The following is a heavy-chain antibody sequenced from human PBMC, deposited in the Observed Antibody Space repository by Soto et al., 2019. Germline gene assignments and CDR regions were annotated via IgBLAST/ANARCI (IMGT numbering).Heavy chain of an antibody. D-gene: IGHD2-21*02. J-gene: IGHJ4*02. Sequence: GGSLRLSCAASGFTFSSYAMSWVRQAPGKGLEWVSAISGSGGSTYYADSVKGRFTISRDNSKNTLYLQMNSLRAEDTAVYYCAKACCAGGDWNYFDYWGQGTLVTVSS. CDR3: AKACCAGGDWNYFDY. CDR2: ISGSGGST. V-gene: IGHV3-23*01. CDR1: GFTFSSYA.